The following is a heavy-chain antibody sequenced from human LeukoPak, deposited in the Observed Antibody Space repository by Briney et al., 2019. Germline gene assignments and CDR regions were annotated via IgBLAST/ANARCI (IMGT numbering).Heavy chain of an antibody. V-gene: IGHV3-33*01. CDR3: ARAEGYYDSSGNDAFDI. CDR2: IWYDGSNK. Sequence: GRSLRLSCAASGFTFSSYGMHWVRQAPGKGLEWVAVIWYDGSNKYYADSVKGRFTISRDNSKNTLYLQMNRLRAEDTAVYYCARAEGYYDSSGNDAFDIWGQGTMVTVSS. D-gene: IGHD3-22*01. J-gene: IGHJ3*02. CDR1: GFTFSSYG.